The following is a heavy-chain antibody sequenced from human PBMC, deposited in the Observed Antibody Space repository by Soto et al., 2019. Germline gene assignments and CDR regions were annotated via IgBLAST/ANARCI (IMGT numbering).Heavy chain of an antibody. CDR2: FYYSGTT. Sequence: SETLSLTCTVSGGSISSSSYYWGWIRQPPGKGLEWIGSFYYSGTTNYNPTLKSRVTISVDTTKNQLFLRLSSVTAADTAVYFCVDSYFYYDFAMDVWGQGTTVTVSS. CDR3: VDSYFYYDFAMDV. D-gene: IGHD4-4*01. CDR1: GGSISSSSYY. J-gene: IGHJ6*02. V-gene: IGHV4-39*01.